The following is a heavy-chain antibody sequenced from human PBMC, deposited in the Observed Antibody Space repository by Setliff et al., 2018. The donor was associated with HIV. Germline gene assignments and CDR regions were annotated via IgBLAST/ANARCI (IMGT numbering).Heavy chain of an antibody. J-gene: IGHJ5*01. D-gene: IGHD2-2*01. Sequence: PSEPLSLPCAVYGGSFTAYYWTWIRQPPGKGLEWIGEIHHGGSTNYMPSLKNRVTISVDTSKNQFSLTLRSLTAADTAVYYCARGAYRFDSWGQGNLVTVSS. V-gene: IGHV4-34*01. CDR2: IHHGGST. CDR1: GGSFTAYY. CDR3: ARGAYRFDS.